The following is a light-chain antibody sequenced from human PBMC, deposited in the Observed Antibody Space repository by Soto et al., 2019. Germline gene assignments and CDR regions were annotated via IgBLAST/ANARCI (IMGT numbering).Light chain of an antibody. V-gene: IGKV3-15*01. CDR1: QSVSSK. CDR2: GAS. CDR3: QQYNKWPPSFT. J-gene: IGKJ3*01. Sequence: EIVMTQSPATLSASPGERATLSCRASQSVSSKLAWYQQKPGQAPRLLIYGASTRATGIPARFSGSGSGTEFSPTLSSLQSEDFAVYYCQQYNKWPPSFTFGPGTKVDI.